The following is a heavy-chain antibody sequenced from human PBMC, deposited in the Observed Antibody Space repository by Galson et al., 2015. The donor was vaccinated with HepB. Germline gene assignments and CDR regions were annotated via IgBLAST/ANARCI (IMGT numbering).Heavy chain of an antibody. J-gene: IGHJ3*02. D-gene: IGHD2/OR15-2a*01. CDR3: ARGGCNAASCNPINALEI. CDR1: GFTLSNYW. CDR2: IKSDGSSS. Sequence: SLRLSCAASGFTLSNYWMHWVRQAPGKGLVWVSRIKSDGSSSKYADFVKGRFTISRDNAKNTLYLQMNSLRAEDTAVYFCARGGCNAASCNPINALEIWGQGTMVAVSS. V-gene: IGHV3-74*03.